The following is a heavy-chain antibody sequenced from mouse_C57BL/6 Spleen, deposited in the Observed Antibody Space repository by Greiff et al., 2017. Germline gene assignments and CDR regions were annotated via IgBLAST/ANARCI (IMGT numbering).Heavy chain of an antibody. J-gene: IGHJ2*01. D-gene: IGHD4-1*01. CDR1: GYTFTSYW. CDR2: IHPNSGST. V-gene: IGHV1-64*01. CDR3: AREDWDGHY. Sequence: QVQLQQPGAELVKPGASVKLSCKASGYTFTSYWMHWVKQRSGQGLEWIGMIHPNSGSTNYNEKFKSQATLTVDNSSSTAYMQLSSRTSEDATVYYCAREDWDGHYWGQDTTLTVSS.